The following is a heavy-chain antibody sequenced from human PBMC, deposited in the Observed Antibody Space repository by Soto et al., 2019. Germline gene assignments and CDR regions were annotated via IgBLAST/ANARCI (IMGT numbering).Heavy chain of an antibody. D-gene: IGHD2-21*01. CDR3: ARDQGFRVVINSNWFDP. CDR1: GYTFSRYG. Sequence: GASVKVSCKASGYTFSRYGIMCVRQAPGQGLEWMGWTSAYNGNTNSAEKLRGRLTMTTDASTTTAYMELRSLRSDDTAIYYCARDQGFRVVINSNWFDPWGQGTLVTVSS. J-gene: IGHJ5*02. CDR2: TSAYNGNT. V-gene: IGHV1-18*01.